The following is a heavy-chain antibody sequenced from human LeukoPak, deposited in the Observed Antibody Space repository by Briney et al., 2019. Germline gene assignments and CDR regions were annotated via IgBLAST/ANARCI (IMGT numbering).Heavy chain of an antibody. CDR1: GFTFSDYD. Sequence: GGSLRLSCAASGFTFSDYDMSWIRQAPGKGLEWVSYISSSGSTMSYADSVKGRFTISRDNAKNSLYLQMNSLRAEDTAVYYCARGIVAAIKYFQHWGQGTLVTVSS. CDR2: ISSSGSTM. J-gene: IGHJ1*01. D-gene: IGHD6-13*01. CDR3: ARGIVAAIKYFQH. V-gene: IGHV3-11*01.